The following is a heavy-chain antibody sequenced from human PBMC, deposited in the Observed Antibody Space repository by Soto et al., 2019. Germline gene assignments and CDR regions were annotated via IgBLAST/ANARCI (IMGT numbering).Heavy chain of an antibody. CDR2: ISYDGSNK. Sequence: PGGSLRHYCASSGFTFSGYAMHWVRQAPGKGLEWVAVISYDGSNKYYADSVKGRFTISRDNSKNTLYLQMNSLRAEDTAVYYCAREDIAARDIRFFDYWGQGTLVTVSS. D-gene: IGHD2-15*01. CDR1: GFTFSGYA. J-gene: IGHJ4*02. V-gene: IGHV3-30-3*01. CDR3: AREDIAARDIRFFDY.